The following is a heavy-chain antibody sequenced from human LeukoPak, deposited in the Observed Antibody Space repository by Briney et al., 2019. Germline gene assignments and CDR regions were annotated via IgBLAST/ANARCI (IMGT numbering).Heavy chain of an antibody. CDR3: ARHGEIPGQQLVPNWFAP. D-gene: IGHD6-13*01. V-gene: IGHV4-59*08. Sequence: SETLSLTCTVSGGSISSYYWSWIRQPPGKGLEWIGYIYYSGSTNYNPSLKSRVTISVDTSKNQFSLKLSSVTAADTAVYYCARHGEIPGQQLVPNWFAPWAQEPLVTVPS. J-gene: IGHJ5*02. CDR1: GGSISSYY. CDR2: IYYSGST.